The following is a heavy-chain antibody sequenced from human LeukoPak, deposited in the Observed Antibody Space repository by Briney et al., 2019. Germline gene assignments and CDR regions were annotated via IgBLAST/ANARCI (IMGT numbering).Heavy chain of an antibody. J-gene: IGHJ3*02. V-gene: IGHV4-61*05. Sequence: SETLSLTCTVSGGSISSSSYYWGWIRQPPEKGLEWIGYIFYSGNTNYNPSLKSRVTISVDTSKNQFSLKLSSVTAADTAVYYCARGGKLQWLVTEDDAFDIWGQGAMVTVSS. D-gene: IGHD6-19*01. CDR1: GGSISSSSYY. CDR3: ARGGKLQWLVTEDDAFDI. CDR2: IFYSGNT.